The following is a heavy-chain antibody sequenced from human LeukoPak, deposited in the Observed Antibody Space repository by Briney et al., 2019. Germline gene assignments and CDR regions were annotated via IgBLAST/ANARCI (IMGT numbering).Heavy chain of an antibody. CDR2: ISASGGST. CDR3: AKGRGYSGYDFFDY. V-gene: IGHV3-23*01. CDR1: GFTVSSNY. Sequence: GGSLRLSCAASGFTVSSNYMTWVRQAPGKGLEYVSTISASGGSTFYADSVKGRFTISRDNSKNTLYLQMNSLRAEDTALYYCAKGRGYSGYDFFDYWGQGTLVTVSS. D-gene: IGHD5-12*01. J-gene: IGHJ4*02.